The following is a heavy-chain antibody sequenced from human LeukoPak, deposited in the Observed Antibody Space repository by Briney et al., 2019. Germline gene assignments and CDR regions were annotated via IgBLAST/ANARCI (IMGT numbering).Heavy chain of an antibody. Sequence: GGSLRLSCAASGFTFSSYSMNWVRQAPGKGLEWVSSISSSSSYIYYADSVKGRFTISRDNAKNSLYLQMDSLRAEDTAVCYCASYGAVAGTYWGQGTLVTVSS. V-gene: IGHV3-21*01. CDR3: ASYGAVAGTY. D-gene: IGHD6-19*01. J-gene: IGHJ4*02. CDR1: GFTFSSYS. CDR2: ISSSSSYI.